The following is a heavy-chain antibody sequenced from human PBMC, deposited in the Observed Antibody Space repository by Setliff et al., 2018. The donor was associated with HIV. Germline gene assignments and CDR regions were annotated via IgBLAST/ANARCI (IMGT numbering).Heavy chain of an antibody. CDR1: GYTFNDNY. Sequence: AASVRSPARLGYTFNDNYIHWVRQAPGQGLEWMGRISPDIGDTNYAQMFHGRVTMTRDTSISTAYMELSSLKSDDTAVYYCARGADHFDTSGYYSFFDPWGQGTLVTV. J-gene: IGHJ5*02. CDR2: ISPDIGDT. V-gene: IGHV1-2*06. D-gene: IGHD3-22*01. CDR3: ARGADHFDTSGYYSFFDP.